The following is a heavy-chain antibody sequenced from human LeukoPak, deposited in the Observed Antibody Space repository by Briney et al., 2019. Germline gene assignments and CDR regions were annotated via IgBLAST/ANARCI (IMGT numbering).Heavy chain of an antibody. CDR3: ARGPYSYDSSGAFDI. V-gene: IGHV4-61*02. D-gene: IGHD3-22*01. CDR1: GDSISSGDYY. CDR2: ISSSGST. J-gene: IGHJ3*02. Sequence: SETLSLTCTVSGDSISSGDYYWSWIRQPAGKGLEWIGRISSSGSTNYNPSLKSRVTISVDTSKNQFSLKLSSVTAADTAVYFCARGPYSYDSSGAFDIWGQGTMATVSS.